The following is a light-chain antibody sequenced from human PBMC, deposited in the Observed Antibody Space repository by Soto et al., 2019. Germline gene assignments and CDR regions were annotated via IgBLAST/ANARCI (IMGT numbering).Light chain of an antibody. CDR1: SSNIGAGYD. CDR3: QSYDSRLSRSV. CDR2: ANI. J-gene: IGLJ2*01. V-gene: IGLV1-40*01. Sequence: QSALTQPPSVSGAPGQRVTISCTGSSSNIGAGYDVHWYQQLPGTAPKLLIYANINRPSGVPDRFSGSKSGTSASLAITGLQAGDGADYYCQSYDSRLSRSVFGGGTKLTVL.